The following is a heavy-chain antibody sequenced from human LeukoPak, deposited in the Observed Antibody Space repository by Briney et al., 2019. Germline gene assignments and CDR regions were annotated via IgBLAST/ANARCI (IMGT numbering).Heavy chain of an antibody. CDR1: GGSFSGYY. CDR3: ARALRYYYYYYYMDV. Sequence: SETLSLTCAVYGGSFSGYYWSWIRQPPGKGLEWIGEINHSGGTNYNPSLKSRVTISVDTSKNQFSLKLSSVTAADTAVYYCARALRYYYYYYYMDVWGKGTTVTVSS. J-gene: IGHJ6*03. CDR2: INHSGGT. V-gene: IGHV4-34*01.